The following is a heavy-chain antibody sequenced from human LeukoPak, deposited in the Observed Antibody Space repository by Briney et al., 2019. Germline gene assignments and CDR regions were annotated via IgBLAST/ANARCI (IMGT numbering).Heavy chain of an antibody. D-gene: IGHD6-13*01. V-gene: IGHV3-64*01. J-gene: IGHJ4*02. CDR2: ISSGGDKT. CDR1: GFTFSSFP. Sequence: GGSLRLSCAASGFTFSSFPMHWVRQAPGKGLEYVSAISSGGDKTYYANSVKGRFAISRDNSKNTLYLQMGSLRTEDMAVYYCAREGSNWAFDYWGQGTLVTDSS. CDR3: AREGSNWAFDY.